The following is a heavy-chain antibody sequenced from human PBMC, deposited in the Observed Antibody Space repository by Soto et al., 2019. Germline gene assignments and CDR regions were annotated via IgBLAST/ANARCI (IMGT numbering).Heavy chain of an antibody. J-gene: IGHJ4*02. CDR2: IYYSGST. Sequence: SETLSLTCTVSGGSISNYYWSWIRQPPGTGLEWIGYIYYSGSTNYNPSLKSRVTISVDTSKNQFSLKLSSVTAADTAVYYCARVAPSNIYDFWSGYSFDYWGQGTLVTVSS. V-gene: IGHV4-59*01. CDR1: GGSISNYY. D-gene: IGHD3-3*01. CDR3: ARVAPSNIYDFWSGYSFDY.